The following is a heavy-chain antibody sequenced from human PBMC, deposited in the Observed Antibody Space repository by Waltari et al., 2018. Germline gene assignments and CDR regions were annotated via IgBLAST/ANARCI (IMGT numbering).Heavy chain of an antibody. CDR3: ARDPLPYSSSWYVY. J-gene: IGHJ4*02. D-gene: IGHD6-13*01. CDR2: IYYSGST. V-gene: IGHV4-39*07. CDR1: GGPISSSSYY. Sequence: QLQLQESGPGLVKPSETLSLTCPVSGGPISSSSYYWGWIRQPPGKGLEWIGSIYYSGSTYYNPSLKSRVTISVDTSKNQFSLKLSSVTAADTAVYYCARDPLPYSSSWYVYWGQGTLVTVSS.